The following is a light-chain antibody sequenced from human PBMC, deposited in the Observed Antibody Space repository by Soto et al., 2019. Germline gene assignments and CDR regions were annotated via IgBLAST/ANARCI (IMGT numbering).Light chain of an antibody. CDR2: KAP. Sequence: DIQMTQSPSTLSASVGDRVTITCRASQSISSWLAWYQQKPGKAPKLLIYKAPSLESGVPSRFSGSGSGTEFTLTISILQPDDFATYYCQQYNSYSYTFSQGTKLEIK. V-gene: IGKV1-5*03. CDR3: QQYNSYSYT. J-gene: IGKJ2*01. CDR1: QSISSW.